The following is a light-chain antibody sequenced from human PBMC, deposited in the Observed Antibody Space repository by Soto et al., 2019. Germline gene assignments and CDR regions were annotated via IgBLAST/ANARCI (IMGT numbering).Light chain of an antibody. CDR1: QSVSSY. CDR2: DAS. J-gene: IGKJ5*01. V-gene: IGKV3-11*01. Sequence: ENVLTQSPATLSLSPGERATLSCRASQSVSSYLAWYQQKPGQAPRLLIYDASNRATGIPARFSGSGSGTDFTLTISSLEPEDFAVYFCQQGSNWPSTFDQGTRLEIK. CDR3: QQGSNWPST.